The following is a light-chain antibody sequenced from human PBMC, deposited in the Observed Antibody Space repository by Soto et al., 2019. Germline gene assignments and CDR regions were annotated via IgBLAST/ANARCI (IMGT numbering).Light chain of an antibody. CDR3: QQADSFPLS. Sequence: DIQLAQSPSSVSASIGDRVTIYCRASQCIYKWLVWYQQKLGKASKLLICAESCLQIGISSRFSGSGYGTDFTLPISSLQPEDFATYYCQQADSFPLSFGGGTKVDIK. V-gene: IGKV1-12*01. CDR1: QCIYKW. CDR2: AES. J-gene: IGKJ4*01.